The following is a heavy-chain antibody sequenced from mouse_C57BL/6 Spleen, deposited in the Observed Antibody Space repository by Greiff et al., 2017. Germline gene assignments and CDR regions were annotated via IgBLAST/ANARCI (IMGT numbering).Heavy chain of an antibody. CDR3: ARHEDRGYGYEWYFDV. J-gene: IGHJ1*03. V-gene: IGHV1-62-2*01. D-gene: IGHD2-2*01. Sequence: QVQLQQSGAELVKPGASVKLSCKASGYTFTEYTIHWVKQRSGQGLEWIGWFYPGSGSIKYNEKFKDKATLTADKSSSTVYMELSRLTSEDSAVXFCARHEDRGYGYEWYFDVWGTGTTVTVSS. CDR2: FYPGSGSI. CDR1: GYTFTEYT.